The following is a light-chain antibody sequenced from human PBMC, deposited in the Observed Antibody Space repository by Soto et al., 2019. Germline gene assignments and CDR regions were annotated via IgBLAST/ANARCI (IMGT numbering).Light chain of an antibody. Sequence: EIVLTQSPATLSLSPGERATLSCRASQSVSSYLAWYQQNPGQAPRLLIYDASNRANGIPDRFSGSWSGTDVTLTTISLEPEDVAVYYCPQRSKWHTFGQGTKLESK. CDR3: PQRSKWHT. CDR1: QSVSSY. CDR2: DAS. J-gene: IGKJ2*01. V-gene: IGKV3-11*01.